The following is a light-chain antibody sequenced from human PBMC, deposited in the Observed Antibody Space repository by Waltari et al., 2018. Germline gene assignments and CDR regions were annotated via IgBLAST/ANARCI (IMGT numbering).Light chain of an antibody. CDR3: QQYYSRRT. Sequence: DIVMTQSPDSLAVSLGERATINCKSSQSILYTSNDKNYLAWYQQKPGKPPKLLIYWSSTRESGVPDRFSGSGSGTDFTLTISSLQAEDVAVYYCQQYYSRRTFGQGTKVEIK. CDR2: WSS. V-gene: IGKV4-1*01. CDR1: QSILYTSNDKNY. J-gene: IGKJ1*01.